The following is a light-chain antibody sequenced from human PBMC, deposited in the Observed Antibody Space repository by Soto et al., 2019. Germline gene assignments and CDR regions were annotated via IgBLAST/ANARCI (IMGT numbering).Light chain of an antibody. Sequence: EMVLTQSPATLALSPGERATLSCRASQSVSSYLAWYQQKPGQAPRLLISDASNRATGIPVRFSGSGFGTDFTLTISSLEAEDSAVYYCQQRSNWPSITFGQGTRLEIK. V-gene: IGKV3-11*01. J-gene: IGKJ5*01. CDR1: QSVSSY. CDR2: DAS. CDR3: QQRSNWPSIT.